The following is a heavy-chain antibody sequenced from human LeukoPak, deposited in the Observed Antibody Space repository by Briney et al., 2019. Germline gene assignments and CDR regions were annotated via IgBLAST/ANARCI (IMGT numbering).Heavy chain of an antibody. Sequence: SETLSLTCTVSGGSISSSNYYWGWIRQPPGKGLEWIGSIYYSGNTYYNPSLKSRVTISVDTSKNQFSLKLTTVTAADTAVYYCAHFKGGSFDFWGQGTMVTVSS. CDR2: IYYSGNT. CDR3: AHFKGGSFDF. V-gene: IGHV4-39*01. CDR1: GGSISSSNYY. J-gene: IGHJ3*01. D-gene: IGHD1-26*01.